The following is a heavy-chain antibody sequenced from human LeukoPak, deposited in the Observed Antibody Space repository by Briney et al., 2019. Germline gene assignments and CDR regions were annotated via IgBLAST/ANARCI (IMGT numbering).Heavy chain of an antibody. V-gene: IGHV4-59*01. CDR1: GGSISSYH. Sequence: SETLSLTCTVSGGSISSYHLTWIRQPPGKGLEWIGCIYFSGSTNYNSSVTSRATFSVDTSKNQFSLKVTSVTAADTAVYYCASGSYDSSGRYYGMDVWGQGTTVTVSS. J-gene: IGHJ6*02. CDR3: ASGSYDSSGRYYGMDV. D-gene: IGHD3-22*01. CDR2: IYFSGST.